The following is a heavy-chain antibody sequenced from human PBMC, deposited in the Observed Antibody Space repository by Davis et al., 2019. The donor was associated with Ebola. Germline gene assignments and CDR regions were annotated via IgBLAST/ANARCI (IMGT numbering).Heavy chain of an antibody. CDR3: ARRKAAAGNFDY. CDR1: GGSISSGDYY. J-gene: IGHJ4*02. D-gene: IGHD6-13*01. Sequence: PSETLSLTCTVSGGSISSGDYYWSWIRQPPGKGLEWIGYIYYSGSTNYNPSLKSRVTISVDTSKNQFSLKLSSVTAADTAVYYCARRKAAAGNFDYWGQGTLVTVSS. CDR2: IYYSGST. V-gene: IGHV4-61*08.